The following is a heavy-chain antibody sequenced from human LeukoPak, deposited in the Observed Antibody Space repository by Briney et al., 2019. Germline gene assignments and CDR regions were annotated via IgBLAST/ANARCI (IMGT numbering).Heavy chain of an antibody. CDR2: IYYSGST. V-gene: IGHV4-61*08. CDR1: GGSISSGGYY. D-gene: IGHD3-22*01. Sequence: SETLSLTCTVSGGSISSGGYYRSWIRQHPGKGLEWIGYIYYSGSTYYNPSLKSRVTISVDTSKNQFSLKLSSVTAADTAVYYCARATYYYDSSGYLYYYGMDVWGQGTTVTVSS. J-gene: IGHJ6*02. CDR3: ARATYYYDSSGYLYYYGMDV.